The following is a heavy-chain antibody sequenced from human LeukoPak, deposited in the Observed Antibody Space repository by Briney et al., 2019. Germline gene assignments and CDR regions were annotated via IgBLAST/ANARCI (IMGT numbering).Heavy chain of an antibody. D-gene: IGHD5-18*01. J-gene: IGHJ3*02. Sequence: SETLSLTCTVSGGSISSSSYYWGWIRQPPGKGLEWIGSIYYGGSTYYNPSLKSRVTISVDTSKNQFSLKLSSVTAADTAVYYCARTVQLWSNAFDIWGQGTMVTVSS. CDR1: GGSISSSSYY. V-gene: IGHV4-39*01. CDR3: ARTVQLWSNAFDI. CDR2: IYYGGST.